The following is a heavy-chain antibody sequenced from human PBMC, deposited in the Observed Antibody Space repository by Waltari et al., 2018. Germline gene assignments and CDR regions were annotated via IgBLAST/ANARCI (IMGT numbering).Heavy chain of an antibody. CDR3: ARLYDNSYYNYASDY. CDR1: GYTFHNYV. J-gene: IGHJ4*02. D-gene: IGHD3-22*01. Sequence: QVQLVQSGAAVKKPGASVKVSCKASGYTFHNYVVAWVRQAPGQGLEWMGWISGYNGDTKFAQKFQDRLTMTTDTSTDTAYMELRSLRSDDTAVYYCARLYDNSYYNYASDYWGQGTLVTVSS. CDR2: ISGYNGDT. V-gene: IGHV1-18*01.